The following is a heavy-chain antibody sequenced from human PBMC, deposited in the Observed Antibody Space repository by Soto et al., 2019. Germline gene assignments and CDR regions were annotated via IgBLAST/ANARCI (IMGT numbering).Heavy chain of an antibody. V-gene: IGHV3-48*01. CDR2: ISSSSSTI. CDR1: GFTFSSYS. D-gene: IGHD3-22*01. Sequence: GGSLRLSCAASGFTFSSYSMNWVRQAPGKGLEWVSYISSSSSTIYYADSVKGRFTISRDNAKNSLYLQMSSLRTEDTAVYYCARGGLYFYYSNANLQDLFYFCGLGTTVTGSS. J-gene: IGHJ6*02. CDR3: ARGGLYFYYSNANLQDLFYF.